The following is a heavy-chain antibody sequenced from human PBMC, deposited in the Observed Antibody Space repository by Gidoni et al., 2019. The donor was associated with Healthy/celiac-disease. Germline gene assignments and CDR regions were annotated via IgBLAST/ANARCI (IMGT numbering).Heavy chain of an antibody. D-gene: IGHD3-10*01. J-gene: IGHJ4*02. CDR2: ISGSGGST. V-gene: IGHV3-23*01. CDR1: GFTFSRYA. Sequence: EVQLLDSGGGLVQPGGSLRLPCAASGFTFSRYAISLVRQAPGKGVGWFSAISGSGGSTYYADSVKGRFTISRDNSKNTLYLQMNSLRAEDTAVYYCALRPPGLDYWGQGTLVTVSS. CDR3: ALRPPGLDY.